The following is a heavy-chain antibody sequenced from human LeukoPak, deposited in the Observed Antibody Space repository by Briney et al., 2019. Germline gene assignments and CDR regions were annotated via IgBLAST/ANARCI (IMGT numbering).Heavy chain of an antibody. CDR1: AYPISSGYY. D-gene: IGHD2-2*01. CDR2: IYHSGTT. Sequence: SETLSLTCTVSAYPISSGYYWGWIRQPPGRGLEWIGSIYHSGTTYSNPSRKSRVTISIDTSKNQFSLNLTSVTAADTAVYYCARQYDYWGQGTLVTVSS. CDR3: ARQYDY. J-gene: IGHJ4*02. V-gene: IGHV4-38-2*02.